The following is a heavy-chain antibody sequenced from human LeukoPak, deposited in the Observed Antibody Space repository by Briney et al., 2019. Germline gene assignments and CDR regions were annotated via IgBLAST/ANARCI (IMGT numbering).Heavy chain of an antibody. D-gene: IGHD3-10*01. CDR1: GGSISSSSYY. Sequence: SETLSLTCTVSGGSISSSSYYWSWIRQPPGKGLEWIGYIYCSGSTNYNPSLKSRVTISVDTSKNQFSLKLSSVTAADTAVYYCARDQYLDYYGSGSDNYYYMDVWGKGTTVTVSS. J-gene: IGHJ6*03. V-gene: IGHV4-61*01. CDR3: ARDQYLDYYGSGSDNYYYMDV. CDR2: IYCSGST.